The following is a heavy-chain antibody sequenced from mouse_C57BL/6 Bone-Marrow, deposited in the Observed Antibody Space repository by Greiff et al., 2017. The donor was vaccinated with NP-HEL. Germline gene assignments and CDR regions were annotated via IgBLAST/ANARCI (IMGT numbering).Heavy chain of an antibody. CDR1: GYTFTDYN. CDR3: ARGSPGYGSSSSYAMDY. J-gene: IGHJ4*01. D-gene: IGHD1-1*01. CDR2: INPNNGGT. V-gene: IGHV1-18*01. Sequence: EVQLQQSGPELVKPGASVKIPCKASGYTFTDYNMDWVKQSHGKSLEWIGDINPNNGGTIYNQKFKGKATLTVDKSSSTAYMELRSLTSEDTAVYYCARGSPGYGSSSSYAMDYWGQGTSVTVSS.